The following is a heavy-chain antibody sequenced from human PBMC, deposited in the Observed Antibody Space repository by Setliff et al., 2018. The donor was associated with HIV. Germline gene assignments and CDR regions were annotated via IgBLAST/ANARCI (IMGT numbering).Heavy chain of an antibody. CDR2: INHSGRT. CDR3: ARDVLDLVISVYGF. J-gene: IGHJ4*02. Sequence: SETLSLTCAVYGGSFSDNYWSWIRQSPGKGLEWIGEINHSGRTKYSPSLRSRVSISVDTSKTQLSLKLSSVTAADTAVYYCARDVLDLVISVYGFWGQGIPVTVS. CDR1: GGSFSDNY. V-gene: IGHV4-34*01. D-gene: IGHD3-22*01.